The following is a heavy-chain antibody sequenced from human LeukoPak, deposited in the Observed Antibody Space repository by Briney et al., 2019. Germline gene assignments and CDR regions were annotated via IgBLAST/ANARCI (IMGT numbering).Heavy chain of an antibody. D-gene: IGHD2-2*01. CDR2: IYYSGST. J-gene: IGHJ4*02. Sequence: PSETLSLTCTVSGGSISSYYWSWIRQHPGKGLEWIGYIYYSGSTYYNPSLKSRVTISVDTSKNQFSLKLSSVTAADTAVYYCARVTPAALATIDYWGQGTLVTVSS. V-gene: IGHV4-59*06. CDR1: GGSISSYY. CDR3: ARVTPAALATIDY.